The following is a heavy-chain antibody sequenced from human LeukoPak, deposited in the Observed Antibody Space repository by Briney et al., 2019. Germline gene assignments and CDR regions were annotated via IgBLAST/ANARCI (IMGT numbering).Heavy chain of an antibody. J-gene: IGHJ6*03. D-gene: IGHD2-2*02. CDR1: GFTFSNYA. Sequence: GGSLRLSCAASGFTFSNYAMHWVRQAPGKGLEGVAVISYDGSNKYYADSVKGRFTISRDNSKNTLYLQMNSLRAEDTAVYYCASDIVVVPAAIRGNYYYFYMDVWGKGTTVTVSS. V-gene: IGHV3-30-3*01. CDR2: ISYDGSNK. CDR3: ASDIVVVPAAIRGNYYYFYMDV.